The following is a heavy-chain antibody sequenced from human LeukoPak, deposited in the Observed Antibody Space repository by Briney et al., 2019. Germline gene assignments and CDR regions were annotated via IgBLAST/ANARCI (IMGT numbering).Heavy chain of an antibody. Sequence: PGGSLRLSCAASGFIFSSYAMSWVRQAPGKGLEWVSSISGSGSSTYYADSVKGRFTISRDNSKNALYLQMNSLRAEDTAVYYCAKDVVDRAFPYYNYYYMDVWGKGTTVTVSS. J-gene: IGHJ6*03. D-gene: IGHD5-18*01. V-gene: IGHV3-23*01. CDR2: ISGSGSST. CDR1: GFIFSSYA. CDR3: AKDVVDRAFPYYNYYYMDV.